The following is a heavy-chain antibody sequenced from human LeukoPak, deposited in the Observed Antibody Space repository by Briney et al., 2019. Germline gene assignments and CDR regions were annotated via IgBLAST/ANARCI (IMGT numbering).Heavy chain of an antibody. CDR3: AKVGFDYYDSSGYDRVDY. J-gene: IGHJ4*02. Sequence: GGSLRLSCTASGFTFNNYAMSWVRQAPGKGLEWVSAISGSGGSTYYADSVKGRFTISRDNSKNTLYLQMNSLRAEDTAVYYCAKVGFDYYDSSGYDRVDYWGQGTLVTVSS. D-gene: IGHD3-22*01. CDR1: GFTFNNYA. V-gene: IGHV3-23*01. CDR2: ISGSGGST.